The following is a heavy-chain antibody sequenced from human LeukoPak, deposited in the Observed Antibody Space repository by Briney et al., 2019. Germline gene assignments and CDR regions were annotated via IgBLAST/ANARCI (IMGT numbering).Heavy chain of an antibody. D-gene: IGHD3-16*01. CDR3: AKGLNSYDYVWGSYFDY. V-gene: IGHV3-9*01. CDR1: GFTFDDYA. Sequence: PGRSLRLSCAASGFTFDDYAMHWVRQAPGKGLEWVSGISWNSGSIGYADSVKGRFTISRDNAKNSLYLQMNSLRAEDTALYYCAKGLNSYDYVWGSYFDYWGQGTLVTVSS. CDR2: ISWNSGSI. J-gene: IGHJ4*02.